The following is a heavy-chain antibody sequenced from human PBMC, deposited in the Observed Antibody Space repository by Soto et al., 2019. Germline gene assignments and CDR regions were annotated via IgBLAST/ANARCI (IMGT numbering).Heavy chain of an antibody. CDR1: GFTFSDYY. V-gene: IGHV3-11*06. Sequence: QVQLVESGGGLVKPGGSLRLSCAASGFTFSDYYMSWIRQAPGKGLEWVSYIGSSSSYTNYADSVKGRFTISRDNAKNSLYLQMNSLRAEDTAVYYCARGAAARPVYFDYWGQGTLVTVSS. CDR3: ARGAAARPVYFDY. CDR2: IGSSSSYT. D-gene: IGHD6-6*01. J-gene: IGHJ4*02.